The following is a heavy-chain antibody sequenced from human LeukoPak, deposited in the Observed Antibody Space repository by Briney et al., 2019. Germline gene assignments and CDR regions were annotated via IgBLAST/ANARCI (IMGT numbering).Heavy chain of an antibody. V-gene: IGHV3-21*01. CDR2: ISSSSSYI. J-gene: IGHJ6*03. Sequence: GGSLRLSCAASGFTFSSYSMNWVRQAPGKGLEWVSSISSSSSYIYYADSVKGRFTISRDNSKNTLYLQMNSLRAEDTAVYYCAKDDPGIAVAAYYYYYYMDVWGKGTTVTISS. CDR1: GFTFSSYS. D-gene: IGHD6-19*01. CDR3: AKDDPGIAVAAYYYYYYMDV.